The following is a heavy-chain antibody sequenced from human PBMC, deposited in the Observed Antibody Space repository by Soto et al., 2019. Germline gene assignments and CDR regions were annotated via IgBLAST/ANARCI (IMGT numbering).Heavy chain of an antibody. CDR1: GFTVSSNY. J-gene: IGHJ3*02. CDR3: ARERRSTGDDAFDI. CDR2: IYSGGST. Sequence: EVQLVESGGGLVQPGGSLRLSCAASGFTVSSNYMSWVRQAPGKGLEWVSVIYSGGSTYYADSVKGRFTISRDNSKNTLYLQMNSLRAEVTAVYYCARERRSTGDDAFDIWGQGTMVTVSS. V-gene: IGHV3-66*01. D-gene: IGHD4-17*01.